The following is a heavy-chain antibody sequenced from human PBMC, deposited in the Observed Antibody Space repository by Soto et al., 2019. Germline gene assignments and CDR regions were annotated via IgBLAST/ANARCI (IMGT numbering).Heavy chain of an antibody. CDR1: GGSISSGGYY. D-gene: IGHD1-1*01. J-gene: IGHJ4*02. CDR2: IYQSGST. CDR3: ARWKMPSTGPYFDF. V-gene: IGHV4-31*03. Sequence: PSETLSLTCTVSGGSISSGGYYWTWIRQHPGEGLEWIGYIYQSGSTYYNPSLRSRITISSDTSQNQFSLKLSSVTAADTAVYYCARWKMPSTGPYFDFWGPGTLVTVSS.